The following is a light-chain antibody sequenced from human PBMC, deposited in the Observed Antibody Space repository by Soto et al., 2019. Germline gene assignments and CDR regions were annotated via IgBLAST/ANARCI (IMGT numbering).Light chain of an antibody. CDR3: SSYGGSNNVL. Sequence: QSALTQPPSAYGSPGQSVTISCTGTSSDVGGYNYVSWYQQYPGKAPTLMIYEVSKRPSGVPDRFSGSKSGNTASLTVSGLQAEDEADYYCSSYGGSNNVLFGGGTKLTVL. CDR1: SSDVGGYNY. V-gene: IGLV2-8*01. CDR2: EVS. J-gene: IGLJ2*01.